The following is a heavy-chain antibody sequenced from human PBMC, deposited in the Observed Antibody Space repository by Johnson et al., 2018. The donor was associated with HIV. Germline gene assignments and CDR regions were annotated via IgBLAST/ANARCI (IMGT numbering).Heavy chain of an antibody. CDR2: IWYDGSNK. V-gene: IGHV3-33*01. CDR1: GFTFSSYG. J-gene: IGHJ3*02. CDR3: ARVLGARGPGAFDI. Sequence: QMHLVESGGGVVQPGRSLRLSCAASGFTFSSYGMHWVRQAPGKGLEWVAVIWYDGSNKYYADSVKGRFTISRDNSKNTLYLQMNSLRAEDTAVYYCARVLGARGPGAFDIWGQGTMVTVSS.